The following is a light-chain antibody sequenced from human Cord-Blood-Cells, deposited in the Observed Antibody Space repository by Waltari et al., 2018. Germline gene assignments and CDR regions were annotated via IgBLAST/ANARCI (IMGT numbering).Light chain of an antibody. Sequence: QSVLTQPPSAAGAPGQRVTIPCTGSRYNIGAGYDVQRYPQLPGTAPKLLIYGNGIRPSGVPYRFSGSDSGPSASLAITGLQAEDEADYFCQSYDISLVGWVFGGGTNRTVL. V-gene: IGLV1-40*01. J-gene: IGLJ3*02. CDR1: RYNIGAGYD. CDR2: GNG. CDR3: QSYDISLVGWV.